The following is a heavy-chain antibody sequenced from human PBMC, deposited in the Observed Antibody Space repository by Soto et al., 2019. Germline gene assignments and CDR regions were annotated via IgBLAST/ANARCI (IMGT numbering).Heavy chain of an antibody. D-gene: IGHD3-16*01. CDR3: VKAPGDSGNDYHFDY. CDR2: IRSNGDNT. J-gene: IGHJ4*02. Sequence: AGGSLRLSCSASGFSFNNYIMHWVRQAPAKGLEYVSSIRSNGDNTYYADSVKGRFTISRDNSKNTLYLQLSSLTVEDTSVYYCVKAPGDSGNDYHFDYWGQGTLVTVLL. CDR1: GFSFNNYI. V-gene: IGHV3-64D*06.